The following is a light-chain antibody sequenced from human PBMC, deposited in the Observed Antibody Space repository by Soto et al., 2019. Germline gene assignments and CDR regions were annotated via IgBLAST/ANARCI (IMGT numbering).Light chain of an antibody. J-gene: IGLJ1*01. CDR1: GGHSSYA. CDR2: LNSDGSH. V-gene: IGLV4-69*01. Sequence: QPVLTQSPSASASLGASVKLTCTLSGGHSSYAIAWHQQQPEKGPRYLMKLNSDGSHSKGDGIPDRFSGSSSGAERYLTISSLQSEDEADYYCQTWGTGIGVFGTGTKLTVL. CDR3: QTWGTGIGV.